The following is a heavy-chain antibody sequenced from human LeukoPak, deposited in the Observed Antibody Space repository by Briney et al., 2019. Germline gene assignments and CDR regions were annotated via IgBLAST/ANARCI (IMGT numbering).Heavy chain of an antibody. CDR1: GVTVSNNY. V-gene: IGHV3-66*01. D-gene: IGHD4-23*01. J-gene: IGHJ2*01. Sequence: GGSLRLSCAASGVTVSNNYMSWVRQAPGRGLEWVSVIYSGGGSKYYADSVKGIFTISRDNSKNTLYLQMNSMRAEATAVYYCARDYYGGNSEVISWHFDLWGRGTLVSVSS. CDR2: IYSGGGSK. CDR3: ARDYYGGNSEVISWHFDL.